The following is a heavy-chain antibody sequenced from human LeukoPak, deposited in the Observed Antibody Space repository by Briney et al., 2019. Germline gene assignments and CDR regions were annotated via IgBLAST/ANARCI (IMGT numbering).Heavy chain of an antibody. D-gene: IGHD2-2*01. V-gene: IGHV3-7*01. Sequence: GGSLRLSCAASRFTFSSYWTSWVRQAPGKGLEWVANIKQDEREKYYVDSVKGRFTISRDNAKNSLYLQMSSLRAEDTAVYYCARDDCSSISCYHNWFDPWGQGTLVTVSS. CDR3: ARDDCSSISCYHNWFDP. J-gene: IGHJ5*02. CDR1: RFTFSSYW. CDR2: IKQDEREK.